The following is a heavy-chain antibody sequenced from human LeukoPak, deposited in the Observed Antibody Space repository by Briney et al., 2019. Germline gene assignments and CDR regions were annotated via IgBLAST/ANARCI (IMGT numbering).Heavy chain of an antibody. D-gene: IGHD4-17*01. CDR2: IYYSGST. V-gene: IGHV4-59*01. Sequence: SETLSLTCTVSGGSISSYYWSWIRQPPGKGLEWIGYIYYSGSTNYNPSLKSRVTISVDTSKSQFSLKLSSVTAADTAVYYCARRSDGDYDAFDIWGQGTMVTVSS. J-gene: IGHJ3*02. CDR1: GGSISSYY. CDR3: ARRSDGDYDAFDI.